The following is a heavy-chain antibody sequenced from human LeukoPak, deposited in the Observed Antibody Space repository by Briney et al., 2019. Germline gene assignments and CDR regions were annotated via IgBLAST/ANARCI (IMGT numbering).Heavy chain of an antibody. V-gene: IGHV5-51*01. CDR3: ARVGQGNYYYYYGMDV. J-gene: IGHJ6*04. Sequence: GESLKISCKGSGYSFTSYWIGWVRQMPGKGLEWMGIIYPGDSDTRYSPSFQGQVTISADKSISTAYLQWSSPKASDTAMYYCARVGQGNYYYYYGMDVWGKGTTVTVSS. CDR1: GYSFTSYW. CDR2: IYPGDSDT.